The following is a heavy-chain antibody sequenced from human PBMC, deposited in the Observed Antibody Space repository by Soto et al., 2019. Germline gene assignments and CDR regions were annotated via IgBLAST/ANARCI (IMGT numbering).Heavy chain of an antibody. J-gene: IGHJ4*02. CDR3: ASLARGYSYGYTFDY. CDR2: IYYSGST. D-gene: IGHD5-18*01. V-gene: IGHV4-59*08. CDR1: GGSISSYY. Sequence: PSETLSLTCTVSGGSISSYYWSWIRQPPGKGLEWIGYIYYSGSTNYNPSLKSRVTISVDTSKNQFSLKLSSVTAADTAVYYCASLARGYSYGYTFDYWGQGTLDTVSS.